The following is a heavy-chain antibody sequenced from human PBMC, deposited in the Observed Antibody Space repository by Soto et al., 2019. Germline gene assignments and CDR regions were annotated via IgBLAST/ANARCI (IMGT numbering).Heavy chain of an antibody. CDR1: GFTFSSYW. J-gene: IGHJ4*02. D-gene: IGHD1-26*01. Sequence: GGSLRLSCTASGFTFSSYWMHWVRQIPGKGLMWVSRINSDGRSTTYADSVKGRFTISRDNAKNTLYLQMNSLRAEDTAVYYCARVEWELYYFADWGQGTLVTVSS. CDR3: ARVEWELYYFAD. V-gene: IGHV3-74*01. CDR2: INSDGRST.